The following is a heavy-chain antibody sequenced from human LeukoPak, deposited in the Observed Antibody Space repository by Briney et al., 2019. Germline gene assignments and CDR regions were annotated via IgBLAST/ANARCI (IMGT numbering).Heavy chain of an antibody. CDR1: GFTFSSYG. D-gene: IGHD2/OR15-2a*01. CDR3: AREGPRGNSQFDY. V-gene: IGHV3-33*01. J-gene: IGHJ4*02. CDR2: IWYDGSNK. Sequence: GGSLRLSCEASGFTFSSYGMHWVRQAPGKGLEWVALIWYDGSNKYYADSVKGRLTISRDNSKNTLYLQMNSLRAEDTAVYYCAREGPRGNSQFDYWGQGTLVTVSS.